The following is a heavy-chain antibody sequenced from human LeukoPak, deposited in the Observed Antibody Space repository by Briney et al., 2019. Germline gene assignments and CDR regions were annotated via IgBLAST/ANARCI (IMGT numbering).Heavy chain of an antibody. CDR3: ARGYSGSYGRFDY. D-gene: IGHD1-26*01. CDR1: GGSISSYY. V-gene: IGHV4-59*01. J-gene: IGHJ4*02. CDR2: THYSGST. Sequence: SETLSLTCTVSGGSISSYYWSWIRQPPGKGLEWIGYTHYSGSTSYNPFLKSRVTISVDTSKNQFSLKLTSVTAADTAVYYCARGYSGSYGRFDYWGQGTLVTVSS.